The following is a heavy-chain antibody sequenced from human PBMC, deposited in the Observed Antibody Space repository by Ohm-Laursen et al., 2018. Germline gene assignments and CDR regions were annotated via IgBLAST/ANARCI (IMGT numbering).Heavy chain of an antibody. J-gene: IGHJ4*02. CDR1: GGSISSYY. V-gene: IGHV4-59*01. D-gene: IGHD3-22*01. Sequence: GTLSLTCTVSGGSISSYYWSWIRQPPGKGLEWIRYIYYSGSTNYNPSLKSRVTISVDTSKNQFSLKLSSVTAADTAVYYCARGKWLLPERYYFDYWGQGTLVTVSS. CDR2: IYYSGST. CDR3: ARGKWLLPERYYFDY.